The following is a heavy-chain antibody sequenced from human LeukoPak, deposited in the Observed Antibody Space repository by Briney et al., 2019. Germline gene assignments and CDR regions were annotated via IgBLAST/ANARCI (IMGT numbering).Heavy chain of an antibody. J-gene: IGHJ3*02. V-gene: IGHV4-34*01. CDR2: INHSGST. CDR3: ARAPYDILTGWDAFDI. CDR1: GGSFSGYY. D-gene: IGHD3-9*01. Sequence: PSETLSLTCAVYGGSFSGYYWSWIRQPPGKGLEWIGEINHSGSTNYNPSLKSRVTISVDTSKNQFSLKLSSVTAADTAVYYCARAPYDILTGWDAFDIWGQGTMVTVSS.